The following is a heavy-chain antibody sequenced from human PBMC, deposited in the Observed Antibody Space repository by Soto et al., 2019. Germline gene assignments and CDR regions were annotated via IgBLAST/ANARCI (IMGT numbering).Heavy chain of an antibody. CDR3: ARGQLQLSFGDYYYHMDV. CDR2: MNPNSGNT. CDR1: GYTFTSYD. D-gene: IGHD6-6*01. Sequence: ASVKVSCKASGYTFTSYDINWVRQATGQGLEWMGWMNPNSGNTGYAQNFQGRVTMTRNTSISTAYMELSSLRSEDTAVYYCARGQLQLSFGDYYYHMDVWGKGTTVTVSS. J-gene: IGHJ6*03. V-gene: IGHV1-8*01.